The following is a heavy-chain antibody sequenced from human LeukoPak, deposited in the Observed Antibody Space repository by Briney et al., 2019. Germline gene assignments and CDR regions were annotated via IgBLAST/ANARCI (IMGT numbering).Heavy chain of an antibody. J-gene: IGHJ4*02. Sequence: PGGSLRLSCAASGFTFSSHGMNWVRQAPGKGLEWVSSISSSSSYIYYADSVKGRFTISRDNAKNSLYLQMNSLRAEDTAVYYCARAVITFGGVIVSFDYWGQGTLVTVSS. CDR2: ISSSSSYI. V-gene: IGHV3-21*01. CDR1: GFTFSSHG. CDR3: ARAVITFGGVIVSFDY. D-gene: IGHD3-16*02.